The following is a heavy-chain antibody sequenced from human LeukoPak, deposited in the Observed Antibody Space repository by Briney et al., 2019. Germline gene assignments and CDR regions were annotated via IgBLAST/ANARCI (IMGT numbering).Heavy chain of an antibody. V-gene: IGHV3-23*01. Sequence: GGSLIPSCAASGFTFSSHSMSWVRPAPEKVLEWVSSITNDNYDTFHADSVKGRFTISRDESKNTLYLQMKSLRAEDTAVYYCAREGISRKMDFDYWGQGTLVTVSS. J-gene: IGHJ4*02. CDR3: AREGISRKMDFDY. CDR2: ITNDNYDT. D-gene: IGHD2/OR15-2a*01. CDR1: GFTFSSHS.